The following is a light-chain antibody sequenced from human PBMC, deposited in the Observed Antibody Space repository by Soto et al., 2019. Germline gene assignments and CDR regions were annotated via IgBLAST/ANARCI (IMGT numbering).Light chain of an antibody. V-gene: IGKV1-5*01. CDR2: DAS. J-gene: IGKJ4*01. Sequence: DIQMTQSPSTLSASVGDRVTIKCRASQSISSWLAWYQQKPGKAPKLLIYDASSLESGVPSRFSGSGSGTEFTLTISSLQPDDFATYYCQQYNSYLLTFGGGTKVDIK. CDR1: QSISSW. CDR3: QQYNSYLLT.